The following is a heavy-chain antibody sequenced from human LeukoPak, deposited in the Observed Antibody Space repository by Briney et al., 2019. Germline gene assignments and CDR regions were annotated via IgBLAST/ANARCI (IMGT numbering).Heavy chain of an antibody. J-gene: IGHJ5*02. CDR3: ARLYYDILTGYGWFDP. D-gene: IGHD3-9*01. CDR1: GFTVSSNY. V-gene: IGHV3-53*01. CDR2: IYSGGST. Sequence: GGSLRLSCAASGFTVSSNYMSWVRQAPGKGLEWVSLIYSGGSTYYADSVKGRFTISRDNSKNTLYLQMKSLRAGDTAVYYCARLYYDILTGYGWFDPWGQGTLVTVSS.